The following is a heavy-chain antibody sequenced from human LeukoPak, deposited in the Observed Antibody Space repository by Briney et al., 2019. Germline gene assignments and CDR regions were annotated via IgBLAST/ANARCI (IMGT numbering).Heavy chain of an antibody. V-gene: IGHV4-59*01. CDR2: IYYSGST. CDR1: GGSIRSYY. Sequence: SETLSLTCTVSGGSIRSYYWTWIRQPPGKGLERIGNIYYSGSTNYNPSLKSRVTISVDTSKNHFSLRLSSVTAADTAVYYCASEISGSYPDYWGQGTLVTVSS. D-gene: IGHD1-26*01. CDR3: ASEISGSYPDY. J-gene: IGHJ4*02.